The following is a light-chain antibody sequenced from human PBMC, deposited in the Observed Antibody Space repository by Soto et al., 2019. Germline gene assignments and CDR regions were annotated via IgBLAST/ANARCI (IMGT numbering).Light chain of an antibody. CDR1: QNIITY. J-gene: IGKJ1*01. CDR2: AAS. CDR3: QQSYSNPT. V-gene: IGKV1-39*01. Sequence: DVHLTQSPSSLSVFVGDSVTVTCRASQNIITYLHWYHQKPGEAPTLLINAASTLQSGVPSRFSGSGSGTDFTLTINSLQPEDVGTYYCQQSYSNPTFGQGTKVDIK.